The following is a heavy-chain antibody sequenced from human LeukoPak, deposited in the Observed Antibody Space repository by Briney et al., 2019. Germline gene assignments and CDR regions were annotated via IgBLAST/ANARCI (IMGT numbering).Heavy chain of an antibody. V-gene: IGHV4-39*01. CDR1: GGSISSSSYY. D-gene: IGHD6-19*01. J-gene: IGHJ6*02. CDR3: ARSRGRWLNFYYYGMDV. CDR2: IYYSGST. Sequence: PSETLSLTCTVSGGSISSSSYYWGWIRQPPGKWLEWIGSIYYSGSTYYNPSLKSRVTISVDTSKNQFSLKLSSVTAADTAVYYCARSRGRWLNFYYYGMDVWGQGTTVTVSS.